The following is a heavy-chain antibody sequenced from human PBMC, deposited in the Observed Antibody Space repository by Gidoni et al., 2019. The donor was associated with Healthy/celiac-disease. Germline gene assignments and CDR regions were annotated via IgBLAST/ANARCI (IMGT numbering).Heavy chain of an antibody. D-gene: IGHD1-7*01. CDR1: GFTFSSYG. J-gene: IGHJ4*02. CDR3: AKDILLELRFDY. CDR2: IRYDGSNK. V-gene: IGHV3-30*02. Sequence: RLSCAASGFTFSSYGMHWVRQAPGKGLDWVAFIRYDGSNKYYADSVKGRFTISRDNSKNTLYLQMNSLRAEDTAVYYCAKDILLELRFDYWGQGTLVTVSS.